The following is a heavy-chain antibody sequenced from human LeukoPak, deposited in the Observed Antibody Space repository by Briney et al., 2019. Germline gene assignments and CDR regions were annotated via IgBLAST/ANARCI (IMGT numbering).Heavy chain of an antibody. Sequence: GESLTISCKGSGYSFTSYWIGWVRQMPGKGLEWMGIIYPGDSDTRYSPSFQGQVTISADKSISTAYLQWSSLKASDTAMYYCARLYYDFWSGYPYYFDYWGQGTLVTVSS. CDR2: IYPGDSDT. J-gene: IGHJ4*02. CDR3: ARLYYDFWSGYPYYFDY. V-gene: IGHV5-51*01. D-gene: IGHD3-3*01. CDR1: GYSFTSYW.